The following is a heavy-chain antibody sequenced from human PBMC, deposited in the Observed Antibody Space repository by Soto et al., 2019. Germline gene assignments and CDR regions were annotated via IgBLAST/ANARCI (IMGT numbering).Heavy chain of an antibody. V-gene: IGHV1-69*13. CDR2: IFPFIRST. CDR3: ARDGYSATYFAH. J-gene: IGHJ4*02. D-gene: IGHD5-12*01. CDR1: VDTFNTYG. Sequence: GASVKVSCKASVDTFNTYGISWVRQAPGQGLEWMGGIFPFIRSTKYAQKFQGRVTITADASTSTAYMELSSLRSDDTAVYYCARDGYSATYFAHRGQGTLVTVSS.